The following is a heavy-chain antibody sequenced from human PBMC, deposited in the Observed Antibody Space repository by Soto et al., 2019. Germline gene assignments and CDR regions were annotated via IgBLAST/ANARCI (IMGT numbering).Heavy chain of an antibody. J-gene: IGHJ4*02. V-gene: IGHV3-15*07. CDR2: IKSKTDGGTT. Sequence: GGSLRLSCAASGFTFSNAWMNWVRQAPGKGLEWVGRIKSKTDGGTTDYAAPVKGRFTISRDDSKNTLYLQMNSLKTEDTAVYYCTTDLLDFFDFWSGYLFGYWGQGTLVSVSS. CDR1: GFTFSNAW. CDR3: TTDLLDFFDFWSGYLFGY. D-gene: IGHD3-3*01.